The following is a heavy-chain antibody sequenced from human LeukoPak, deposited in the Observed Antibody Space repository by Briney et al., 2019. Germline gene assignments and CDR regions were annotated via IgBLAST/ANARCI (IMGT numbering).Heavy chain of an antibody. V-gene: IGHV4-59*08. CDR3: ARNYYDTSGNPKRHFDY. CDR2: IYYNGKT. J-gene: IGHJ4*02. D-gene: IGHD3-22*01. Sequence: PSETLSLTCTVSGGSISSDYWIWIRQPPGKGLEWIGYIYYNGKTNYNPSLKSRATISVDTSKNQFSLKLSSVTAADTAVYYCARNYYDTSGNPKRHFDYWGQGTLVTVSS. CDR1: GGSISSDY.